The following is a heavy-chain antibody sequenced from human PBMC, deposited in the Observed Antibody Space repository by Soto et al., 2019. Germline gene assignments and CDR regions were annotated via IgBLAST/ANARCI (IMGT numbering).Heavy chain of an antibody. V-gene: IGHV4-39*01. CDR1: GGSISSSSYY. CDR3: ARGYCSNTSCYHFDY. D-gene: IGHD2-2*01. J-gene: IGHJ4*02. Sequence: SETLSLTCTVSGGSISSSSYYWGWIRQPPGKGLEWIGSIYYSGSTYYKPSLKSRVTVSVDTSKNQFSLKLSSVTAADTAVYYCARGYCSNTSCYHFDYWGQGTLVTVSS. CDR2: IYYSGST.